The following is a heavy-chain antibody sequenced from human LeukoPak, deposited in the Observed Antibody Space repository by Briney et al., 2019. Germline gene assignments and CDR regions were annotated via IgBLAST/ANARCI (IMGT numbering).Heavy chain of an antibody. J-gene: IGHJ6*02. CDR1: GFTVNSYY. Sequence: PGGSLRLSCAASGFTVNSYYIHWVRQSPVKGLEWVSVIYTGGSKYYADSVKSRFIISRDNSNNTVNLQLNSLRAEDTAVYFCAREPPMVGDYYYGMDVWGQGTTVTVSS. CDR3: AREPPMVGDYYYGMDV. D-gene: IGHD3-10*02. CDR2: IYTGGSK. V-gene: IGHV3-66*01.